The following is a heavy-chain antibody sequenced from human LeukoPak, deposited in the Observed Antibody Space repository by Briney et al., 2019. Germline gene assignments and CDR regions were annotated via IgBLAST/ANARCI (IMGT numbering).Heavy chain of an antibody. D-gene: IGHD6-19*01. V-gene: IGHV3-30-3*01. J-gene: IGHJ4*02. CDR2: ISYDGSNK. CDR1: GFTFSSYA. Sequence: GRSLRLSCAASGFTFSSYAMHWVRQAPGKGLGWVAVISYDGSNKYYADSVKGRFTISRDNSKNTLYLQMNSLRAEDTAVYYCAREPLYNNGWQRHFDSWGQGTLVTVSS. CDR3: AREPLYNNGWQRHFDS.